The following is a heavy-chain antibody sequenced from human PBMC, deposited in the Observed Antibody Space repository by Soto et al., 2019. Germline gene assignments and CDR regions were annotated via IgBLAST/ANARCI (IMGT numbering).Heavy chain of an antibody. V-gene: IGHV3-30-3*01. CDR1: GFTFSSYA. Sequence: QVQLVESGGGVVQPGRSLRLSCAASGFTFSSYAMHWVRQAPGKGLEWVAVISYDGSNKYYADSVKGRFTISRDNSKNTLYLQMNSLRAEDTAVYYCARLGSGWHCDYWGQGTLVTVSS. D-gene: IGHD6-19*01. CDR3: ARLGSGWHCDY. J-gene: IGHJ4*02. CDR2: ISYDGSNK.